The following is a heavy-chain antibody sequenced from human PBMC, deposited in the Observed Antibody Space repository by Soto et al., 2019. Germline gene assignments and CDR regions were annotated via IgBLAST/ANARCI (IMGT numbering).Heavy chain of an antibody. J-gene: IGHJ3*01. CDR2: ISPK. V-gene: IGHV3-33*01. CDR3: ARDAAFENENGFDL. Sequence: ESGGGLVQPGTSLRLSCAVSGFSFRTYGFHWVRQPPGKGLEWVAVISPKGHSGSVEGRFTISRDNSKDTLYLQMNNLRAEDTAVYYWARDAAFENENGFDLWCQGTMVTVSS. CDR1: GFSFRTYG. D-gene: IGHD1-1*01.